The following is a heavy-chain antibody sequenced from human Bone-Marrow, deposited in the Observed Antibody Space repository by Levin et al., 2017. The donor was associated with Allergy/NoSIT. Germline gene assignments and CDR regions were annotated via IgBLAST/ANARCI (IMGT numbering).Heavy chain of an antibody. D-gene: IGHD1-26*01. V-gene: IGHV3-11*01. Sequence: LGESLKISCAASGFTFSDYYMSWIRQAPGKGLEWVSYISSSGSTIYYADSVKGRFTISRDNAKNSLYLQMNSLRAEDTAVYYCARVFVNSGSYSPPYYFDYWGQGTLVTVSS. CDR1: GFTFSDYY. CDR3: ARVFVNSGSYSPPYYFDY. J-gene: IGHJ4*02. CDR2: ISSSGSTI.